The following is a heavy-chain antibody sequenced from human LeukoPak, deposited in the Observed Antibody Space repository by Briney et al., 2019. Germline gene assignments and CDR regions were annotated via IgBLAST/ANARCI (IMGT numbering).Heavy chain of an antibody. V-gene: IGHV3-23*01. J-gene: IGHJ5*02. Sequence: SGGSLRLSCAASGFTFSSYTMSWVRQAPGKGLEWVSVISGGGGSSYYADSVTGRFAISRDNSKNTLYLQMNSLRAEDTAVYYCAKRSCISCSYTWFDPWGQGTLVTVSS. D-gene: IGHD2-2*01. CDR1: GFTFSSYT. CDR2: ISGGGGSS. CDR3: AKRSCISCSYTWFDP.